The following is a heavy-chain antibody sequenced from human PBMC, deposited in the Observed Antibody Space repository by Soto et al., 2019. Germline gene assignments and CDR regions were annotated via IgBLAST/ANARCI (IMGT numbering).Heavy chain of an antibody. J-gene: IGHJ4*02. Sequence: QVQLQQWGAGLLKPSETLSLTCAVYGGSFSGYYWSWIRQPPGKGLEWVGEINHSGSTNYNPSLKCRVTISEDTSKHQFYLKRSSVTAADTAVYYCARGHTDYGVNSGYYVDYWGQGTLVTVSS. CDR1: GGSFSGYY. D-gene: IGHD4-17*01. CDR3: ARGHTDYGVNSGYYVDY. V-gene: IGHV4-34*01. CDR2: INHSGST.